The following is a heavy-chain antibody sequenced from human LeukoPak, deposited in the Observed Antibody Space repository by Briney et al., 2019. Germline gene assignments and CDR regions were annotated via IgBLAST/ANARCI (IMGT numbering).Heavy chain of an antibody. CDR2: NYHSGST. CDR1: GYSISSGYY. Sequence: ASETLSLTCTVSGYSISSGYYWGWIRQPPGKGLEWIGSNYHSGSTYYNPSLKSRVTISVDTSKNQFSLKLSSVTAADTAVYYCARERWLLDYYYYYMDVWGKGTTVTVSS. J-gene: IGHJ6*03. D-gene: IGHD3-22*01. CDR3: ARERWLLDYYYYYMDV. V-gene: IGHV4-38-2*02.